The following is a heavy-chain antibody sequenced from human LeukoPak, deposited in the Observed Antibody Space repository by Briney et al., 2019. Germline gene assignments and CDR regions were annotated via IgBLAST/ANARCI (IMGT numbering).Heavy chain of an antibody. J-gene: IGHJ4*02. CDR1: GFTFSSYG. CDR3: AKDGGLYGDDRTYYFDY. Sequence: GGSLRLSCAASGFTFSSYGMHWVRQAPGKGLEWVAFIRYDGSNKYYADSVKGRFTISRDNSKNTLYLQMNSLRAEDTAVYYCAKDGGLYGDDRTYYFDYWGQGTLVTVSS. D-gene: IGHD4-17*01. CDR2: IRYDGSNK. V-gene: IGHV3-30*02.